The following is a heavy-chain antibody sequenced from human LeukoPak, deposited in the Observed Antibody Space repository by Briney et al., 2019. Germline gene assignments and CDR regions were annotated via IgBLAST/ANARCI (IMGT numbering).Heavy chain of an antibody. V-gene: IGHV3-21*01. J-gene: IGHJ6*04. CDR3: ARTEVIPAAIGENCYYSMDV. CDR1: GFMFSSYC. Sequence: GGSLRLSCAVSGFMFSSYCMKWVRQAPGKGVEWVSSLSSSSSYIYYADSVKGRFTISRDNAKNSLYLQMSSLRAEDVAVYYCARTEVIPAAIGENCYYSMDVWGKGTTVTASS. CDR2: LSSSSSYI. D-gene: IGHD2-2*01.